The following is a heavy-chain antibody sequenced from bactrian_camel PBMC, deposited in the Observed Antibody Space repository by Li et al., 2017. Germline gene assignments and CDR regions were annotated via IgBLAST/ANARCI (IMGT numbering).Heavy chain of an antibody. J-gene: IGHJ4*01. D-gene: IGHD6*01. CDR1: GFTFNSYR. CDR3: AKGNGGSWYFDWFTI. Sequence: VQLVESGGGLVQPGGSLRLSCVTSGFTFNSYRMSWVRQVPGKGLEWVSSIHDSSNGETTYSADSVKGRFTISRDGAKNTVYLQLNSLKTEDMAMYYCAKGNGGSWYFDWFTIWGQGTQVTVS. CDR2: IHDSSNGETT. V-gene: IGHV3S40*01.